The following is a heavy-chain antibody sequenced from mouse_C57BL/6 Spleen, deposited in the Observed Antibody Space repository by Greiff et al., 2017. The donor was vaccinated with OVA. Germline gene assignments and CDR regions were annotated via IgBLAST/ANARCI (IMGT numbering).Heavy chain of an antibody. V-gene: IGHV1-15*01. J-gene: IGHJ2*01. CDR1: GYTFTDYE. CDR2: IDPETGGT. D-gene: IGHD1-1*01. Sequence: VQLQQSGAELVRPGASVTLSCKASGYTFTDYEMPWVKQTPLHGLEWIGAIDPETGGTAYNQKFKGKAILTADKSSSTAYMELRSLTSEDSAVYYCTRRGTTVVADYWGQGTTLTVSS. CDR3: TRRGTTVVADY.